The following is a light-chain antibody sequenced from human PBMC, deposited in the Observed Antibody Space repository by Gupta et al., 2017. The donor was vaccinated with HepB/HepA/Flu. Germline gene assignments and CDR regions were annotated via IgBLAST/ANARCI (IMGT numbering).Light chain of an antibody. V-gene: IGLV3-25*03. CDR1: ALRKQY. Sequence: SSALPQTPSVTLPPGQTARITCSGDALRKQYAYWYQQKAGQAPVLLLYKDNERPSGIPERFSGSSSGTTVILTISGVQAEDEADYYCHSADSSSAYWVFGGGTKLTVL. J-gene: IGLJ3*02. CDR3: HSADSSSAYWV. CDR2: KDN.